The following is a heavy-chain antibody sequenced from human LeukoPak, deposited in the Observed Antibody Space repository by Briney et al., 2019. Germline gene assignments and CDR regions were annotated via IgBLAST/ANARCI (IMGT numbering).Heavy chain of an antibody. CDR2: INPNGGST. CDR3: ARDPYYDSSGYASYYFDY. D-gene: IGHD3-22*01. J-gene: IGHJ4*02. Sequence: ASVTVSCKASGYTFTSYYMHWVRQAPGQGLEWMGIINPNGGSTSYAQKFQGRVTMTRDTSTSTVYMDLRSLRSEDTAVYYCARDPYYDSSGYASYYFDYWGQGTLVTVSS. V-gene: IGHV1-46*01. CDR1: GYTFTSYY.